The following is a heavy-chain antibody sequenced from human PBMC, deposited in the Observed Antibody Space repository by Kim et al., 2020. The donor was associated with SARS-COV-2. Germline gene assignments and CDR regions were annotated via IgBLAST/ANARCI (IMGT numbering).Heavy chain of an antibody. CDR1: GGTFSSYA. V-gene: IGHV1-69*13. D-gene: IGHD3-22*01. CDR2: IIPIFGTA. Sequence: SVKVSCKASGGTFSSYAISWVRQAPGQGLEWMGGIIPIFGTANYAQKFQGRVTITADESTSTAYMELSSLRSEDTAVYYCARVDRGPGVSSSGYYYPFDYWGQGTLVTVSS. J-gene: IGHJ4*02. CDR3: ARVDRGPGVSSSGYYYPFDY.